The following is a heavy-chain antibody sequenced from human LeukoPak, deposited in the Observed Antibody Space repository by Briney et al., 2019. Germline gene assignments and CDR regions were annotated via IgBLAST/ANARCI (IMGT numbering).Heavy chain of an antibody. CDR1: GFTFSSYW. D-gene: IGHD6-13*01. Sequence: GGSLRLSCVASGFTFSSYWMSWVRQAPGKGLEWVANIKQDGSEKYYVDSAKGRFTISRDNAKNSLYLQMNSLRVEDTAVYYCARDGQQLGFWGQGTLVIVSS. CDR2: IKQDGSEK. J-gene: IGHJ4*02. CDR3: ARDGQQLGF. V-gene: IGHV3-7*04.